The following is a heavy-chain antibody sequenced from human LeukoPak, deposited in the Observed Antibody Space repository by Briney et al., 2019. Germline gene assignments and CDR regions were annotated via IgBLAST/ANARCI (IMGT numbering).Heavy chain of an antibody. Sequence: GGSLRLSCAASGFTFSSYAMSWVRQAPGKGLEWVSAISGRGGSTYYADSVKGRFTISRDNSKDTLYLQMNSLRAEDTAVYYCAKAGYYYDSSGYWYFDCWGQGTLVTVSS. CDR3: AKAGYYYDSSGYWYFDC. J-gene: IGHJ4*02. V-gene: IGHV3-23*01. CDR1: GFTFSSYA. D-gene: IGHD3-22*01. CDR2: ISGRGGST.